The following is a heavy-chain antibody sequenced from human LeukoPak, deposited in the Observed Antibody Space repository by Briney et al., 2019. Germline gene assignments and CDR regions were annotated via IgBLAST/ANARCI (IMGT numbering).Heavy chain of an antibody. D-gene: IGHD2-2*01. Sequence: VASVKVSCKASGYTFTSYYMHWVRQAPGQGLEWMGIINPSGGSTSYAQKFQGRVTMTRDMSTSTVYMELSSLRSEDTAVYYCARVRGGYCSSTSCYSAFDIWGQGTMVTVSS. CDR3: ARVRGGYCSSTSCYSAFDI. CDR2: INPSGGST. CDR1: GYTFTSYY. J-gene: IGHJ3*02. V-gene: IGHV1-46*01.